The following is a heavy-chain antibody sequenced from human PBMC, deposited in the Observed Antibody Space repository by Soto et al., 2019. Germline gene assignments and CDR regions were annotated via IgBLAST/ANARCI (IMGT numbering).Heavy chain of an antibody. CDR2: IYYSGST. V-gene: IGHV4-39*01. CDR3: ARHSYYYGSTYGCWLDP. Sequence: TSETLSLTCTVSGGSISSSSYYWGRIRQPPGKGLEWIGSIYYSGSTYYNPSLKSRVTISVDTSKNQFSLKLSSVTAADTAVYYCARHSYYYGSTYGCWLDPWGQGTLVTVSS. D-gene: IGHD3-10*01. CDR1: GGSISSSSYY. J-gene: IGHJ5*02.